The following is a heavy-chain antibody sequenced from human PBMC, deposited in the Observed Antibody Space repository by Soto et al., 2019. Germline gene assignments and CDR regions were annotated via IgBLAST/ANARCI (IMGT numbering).Heavy chain of an antibody. D-gene: IGHD6-19*01. Sequence: EVQLLESGGGLVQPGGSLRLSCAASGFTFSSYAMSWVRQAPGKGLGWVSAISGSGGSTYYADSVKGRFTISRDSSKKTRDLEMNSLRAEDTGVYYCAKDRGAEPSSCWHFDYWGQGTLVTVS. V-gene: IGHV3-23*01. CDR3: AKDRGAEPSSCWHFDY. CDR2: ISGSGGST. J-gene: IGHJ4*02. CDR1: GFTFSSYA.